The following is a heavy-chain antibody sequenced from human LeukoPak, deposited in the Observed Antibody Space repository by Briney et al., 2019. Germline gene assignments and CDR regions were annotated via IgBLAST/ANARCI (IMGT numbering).Heavy chain of an antibody. J-gene: IGHJ4*02. CDR2: TSYDGRNK. V-gene: IGHV3-30*04. D-gene: IGHD6-19*01. Sequence: RSGGSLRLSCAASGFTFSSYAMHWVRQAPGKGLEWVAVTSYDGRNKDYADTVQGRFTISRDNSKNSLYLQMNSLRAEDTAVYYCARGSSGWYDFDYWGQGTLVTVSS. CDR1: GFTFSSYA. CDR3: ARGSSGWYDFDY.